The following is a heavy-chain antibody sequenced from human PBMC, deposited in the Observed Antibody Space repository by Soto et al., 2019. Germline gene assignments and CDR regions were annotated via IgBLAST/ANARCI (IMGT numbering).Heavy chain of an antibody. J-gene: IGHJ6*02. V-gene: IGHV4-31*03. CDR3: ARVCGGDCHYGMDV. CDR2: IYYSGST. CDR1: GGSISSGGYY. Sequence: LSLTCTVSGGSISSGGYYWSWIRQHPGKGLEWIGYIYYSGSTYYNPSLKSRVTISVDTFKNQFSLKLSSVTAADTAVYYCARVCGGDCHYGMDVWGQGTTVTVSS. D-gene: IGHD2-21*02.